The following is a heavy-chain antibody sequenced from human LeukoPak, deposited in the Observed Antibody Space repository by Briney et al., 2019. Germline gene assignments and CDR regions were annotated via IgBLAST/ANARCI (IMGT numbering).Heavy chain of an antibody. J-gene: IGHJ4*02. CDR1: GGSFSGYY. D-gene: IGHD7-27*01. Sequence: SETLSLTCAIYGGSFSGYYWSWIRQPPGKGLEWIGEINHSGSTNYNPSLKSRVTISADTSKNQFSLKLSSVSAADTAVYYCASLGTGDPPGDFWGQGTLVTVSS. CDR3: ASLGTGDPPGDF. V-gene: IGHV4-34*01. CDR2: INHSGST.